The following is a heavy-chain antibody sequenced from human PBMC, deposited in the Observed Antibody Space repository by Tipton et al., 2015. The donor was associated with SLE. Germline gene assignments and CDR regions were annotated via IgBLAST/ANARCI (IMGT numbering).Heavy chain of an antibody. D-gene: IGHD3-3*02. CDR2: ISESGLT. CDR3: AREGGDIFGDAFDI. J-gene: IGHJ3*02. CDR1: GGFIIGFY. V-gene: IGHV4-59*01. Sequence: TLSLTCSVSGGFIIGFYWIWIRQPPGRELEWIGYISESGLTKYNPSLKSRVTMSVDTSKNQFSLKLTSVTAGDTAVYYCAREGGDIFGDAFDIWGRGTMVTVSS.